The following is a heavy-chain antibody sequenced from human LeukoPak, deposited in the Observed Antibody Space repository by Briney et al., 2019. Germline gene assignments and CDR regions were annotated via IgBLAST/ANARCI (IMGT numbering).Heavy chain of an antibody. D-gene: IGHD7-27*01. CDR2: IWYDGSNK. Sequence: GGSLRLSCAASGFTFGSYGMHWVRQAPGKGLEWVAVIWYDGSNKYYADSVKGRFTISRDNSKNTLYLQMNSLRAEDTAVYYCARETPGAGHFDYWGQGSLVTVSS. J-gene: IGHJ4*02. CDR1: GFTFGSYG. CDR3: ARETPGAGHFDY. V-gene: IGHV3-33*01.